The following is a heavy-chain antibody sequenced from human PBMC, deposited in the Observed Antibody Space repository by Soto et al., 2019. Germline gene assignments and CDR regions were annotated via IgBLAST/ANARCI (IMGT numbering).Heavy chain of an antibody. J-gene: IGHJ5*02. Sequence: PGGSLRLSCAASGFTFSSYGMHWVRQAPGKGLEWVAVISYDGSNKYYADSVKGRFTISRDNSKNTLYLQMNSLRAEDTAVYYCATTSKGIVGANLSWGQGTLVTVSS. CDR3: ATTSKGIVGANLS. D-gene: IGHD1-26*01. CDR2: ISYDGSNK. CDR1: GFTFSSYG. V-gene: IGHV3-30*03.